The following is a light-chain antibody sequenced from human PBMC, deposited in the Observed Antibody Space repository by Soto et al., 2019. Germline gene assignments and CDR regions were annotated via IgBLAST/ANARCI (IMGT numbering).Light chain of an antibody. V-gene: IGKV1-5*03. Sequence: DIPMTQSPSTLSASVGDRVTITCRASQSMSTWLAWYQQKPGKAPKLLIYKASSLESGVPSRFSGSGSGTEFTLTISSLQPDDFATYYCQQYNSYSPYTFGQGTKLEIK. J-gene: IGKJ2*01. CDR2: KAS. CDR1: QSMSTW. CDR3: QQYNSYSPYT.